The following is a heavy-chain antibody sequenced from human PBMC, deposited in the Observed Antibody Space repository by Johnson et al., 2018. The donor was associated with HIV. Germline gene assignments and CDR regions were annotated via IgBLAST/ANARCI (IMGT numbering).Heavy chain of an antibody. CDR3: ARDRYYDSSGSHAFEI. Sequence: MQLVESGGGVVRPGGSLRLSCAASGFTFDDYGLSWVRHAPGKGLEWVSGINWNGGSAGYADSVKGRFTISRDKAKNTLYLQMNSLRAEDTAVYYCARDRYYDSSGSHAFEIWGQGTMVTVSS. J-gene: IGHJ3*02. CDR1: GFTFDDYG. D-gene: IGHD3-22*01. V-gene: IGHV3-20*04. CDR2: INWNGGSA.